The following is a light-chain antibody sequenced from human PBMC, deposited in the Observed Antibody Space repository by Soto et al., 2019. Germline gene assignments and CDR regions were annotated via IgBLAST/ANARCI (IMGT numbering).Light chain of an antibody. Sequence: QSALTQPRSVSGSPGQSVTISCAGTSNDVGAYNYVSWYQQYPGRVPKLLIYMVSNRPSGVSNRFSGSKSGNTASLTISGLQAEDEADYFCTSPTPGSLYVFGTGTKVTVL. CDR1: SNDVGAYNY. CDR2: MVS. J-gene: IGLJ1*01. CDR3: TSPTPGSLYV. V-gene: IGLV2-14*01.